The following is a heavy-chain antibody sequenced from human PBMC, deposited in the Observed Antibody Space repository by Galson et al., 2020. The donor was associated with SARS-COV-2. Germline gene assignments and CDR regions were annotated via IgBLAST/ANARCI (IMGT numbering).Heavy chain of an antibody. CDR1: GYTFTTYY. CDR3: ANNWNYYDRFDY. Sequence: ASVKVSCKASGYTFTTYYIHWVRQAPGQGLEWMGIINPSGGSTTYAQKFQDRVTMTRDTSTNTVYMELSSLRSDDTAVYYCANNWNYYDRFDYWGQGTQVTVSS. V-gene: IGHV1-46*01. D-gene: IGHD3-22*01. CDR2: INPSGGST. J-gene: IGHJ4*02.